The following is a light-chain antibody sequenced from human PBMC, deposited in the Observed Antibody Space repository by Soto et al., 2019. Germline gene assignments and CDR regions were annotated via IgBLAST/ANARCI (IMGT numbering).Light chain of an antibody. CDR3: QQYGTLPLT. CDR1: QTVPSNY. V-gene: IGKV3-20*01. J-gene: IGKJ4*01. Sequence: EIVLTQSPATLSLSPGERATVSCRTGQTVPSNYVAWYQHKPGQAPRLLIYAASTRATGIPDRFSGSASGTVFTLTITRLEPEDFAVYYCQQYGTLPLTFGGGTKVDIK. CDR2: AAS.